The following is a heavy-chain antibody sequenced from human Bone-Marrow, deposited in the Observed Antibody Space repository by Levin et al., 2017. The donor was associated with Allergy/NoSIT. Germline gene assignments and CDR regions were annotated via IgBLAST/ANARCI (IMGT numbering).Heavy chain of an antibody. CDR1: RFAFSNYW. D-gene: IGHD3-10*01. CDR2: INRGGSST. V-gene: IGHV3-74*01. Sequence: TGGSLRLSCAASRFAFSNYWMHWVRQAPGKGLVWVSRINRGGSSTTYADSVKGRFTISRDNAKNTLYLQMNSLRAEDTAVYYCARDPFAYNFGSGSYLDYWGQGTLVSVSS. J-gene: IGHJ4*02. CDR3: ARDPFAYNFGSGSYLDY.